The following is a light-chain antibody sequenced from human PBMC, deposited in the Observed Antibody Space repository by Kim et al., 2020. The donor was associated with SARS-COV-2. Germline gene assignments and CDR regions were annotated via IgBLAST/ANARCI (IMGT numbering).Light chain of an antibody. CDR1: VLAKKY. J-gene: IGLJ2*01. CDR2: KDT. V-gene: IGLV3-27*01. Sequence: SYELTQPSSVSVSPGQTARITCSGDVLAKKYARWFQQKPGQAPVMVIYKDTERPSGLPERFPGSSSGTTVTLTISGAQVEDEGDYYCYSYSAAGEPLLGGGTQLTVL. CDR3: YSYSAAGEPL.